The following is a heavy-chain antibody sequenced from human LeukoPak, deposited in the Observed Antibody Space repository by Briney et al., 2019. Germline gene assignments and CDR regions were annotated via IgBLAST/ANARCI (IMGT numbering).Heavy chain of an antibody. V-gene: IGHV3-48*01. CDR2: IGTSSTTI. J-gene: IGHJ6*03. D-gene: IGHD6-25*01. CDR1: GFTFSNYW. CDR3: ARFAAGGSYYYYMDV. Sequence: GGSLRLSCAASGFTFSNYWMSWVRQPPGKGLEWVSNIGTSSTTIYYADSVKGRFTISRDNAKNSLYLQMNSLRADDTAVYYCARFAAGGSYYYYMDVWGKGTTVTVSS.